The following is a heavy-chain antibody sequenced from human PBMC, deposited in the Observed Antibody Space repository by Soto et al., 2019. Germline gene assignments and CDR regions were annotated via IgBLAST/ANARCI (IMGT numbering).Heavy chain of an antibody. CDR3: TKAGYCSGGSCYLTAPYYYYGMDV. D-gene: IGHD2-15*01. Sequence: EVQLVESGGGLVKPGGSLRLSCAASGFTFSNAWMNWVRQAPGKGLEWVGRIKSKTDGGTTDYAAPVKGRFTISRDDSKNTRYLQMNSLKTEDTAVYYCTKAGYCSGGSCYLTAPYYYYGMDVWGQGTTVTVSS. J-gene: IGHJ6*02. V-gene: IGHV3-15*07. CDR2: IKSKTDGGTT. CDR1: GFTFSNAW.